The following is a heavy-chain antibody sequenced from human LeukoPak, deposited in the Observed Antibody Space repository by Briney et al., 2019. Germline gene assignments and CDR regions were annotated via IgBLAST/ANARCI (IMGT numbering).Heavy chain of an antibody. CDR3: ARGGPPGYYYDYYMDV. V-gene: IGHV4-39*07. CDR2: IYYSGNT. Sequence: SETLSLTCTVSGGSISSSTNYWGWIRQPPGKGLEWIGSIYYSGNTYYNPSLKSRVTILVDMSKNQFSLKMSSVTAADTAVYFCARGGPPGYYYDYYMDVWGKGTTVTISS. J-gene: IGHJ6*03. CDR1: GGSISSSTNY.